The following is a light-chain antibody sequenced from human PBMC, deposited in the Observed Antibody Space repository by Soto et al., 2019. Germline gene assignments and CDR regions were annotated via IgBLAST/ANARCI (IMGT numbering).Light chain of an antibody. V-gene: IGLV2-14*01. Sequence: SALTQPASVSGSPGQSITISCAGTSSDVGAYNYVSWYQQHPGKAPKLMIYEVSNRPSGVSNRFSGSKSGSTASLTISGLQAEDEADYYCTSYTGTSSPWVFGGGTKLTVL. CDR1: SSDVGAYNY. CDR2: EVS. J-gene: IGLJ3*02. CDR3: TSYTGTSSPWV.